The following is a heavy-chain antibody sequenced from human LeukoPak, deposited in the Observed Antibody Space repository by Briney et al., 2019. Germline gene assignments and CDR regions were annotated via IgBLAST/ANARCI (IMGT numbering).Heavy chain of an antibody. CDR2: ISGSGGST. Sequence: PGGSLRLSCAASGFTFSSYAMSWVRQAPGKGLEWVSAISGSGGSTYYADSVKGRFTISRDNSKNTLYLQMNSLGAEDTAVYYYVWYIFPTVLYFDYWGQGTLVTVSS. D-gene: IGHD3-9*01. CDR1: GFTFSSYA. CDR3: VWYIFPTVLYFDY. V-gene: IGHV3-23*01. J-gene: IGHJ4*02.